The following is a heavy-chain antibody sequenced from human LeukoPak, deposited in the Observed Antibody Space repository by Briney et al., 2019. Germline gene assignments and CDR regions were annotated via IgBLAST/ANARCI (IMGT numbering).Heavy chain of an antibody. D-gene: IGHD3-10*01. CDR1: GGSISSSSYY. V-gene: IGHV4-39*07. CDR2: IYYSGST. CDR3: ARDQGYYGSGSYSYYYGMDV. J-gene: IGHJ6*02. Sequence: SETLSLTCTVSGGSISSSSYYWGWIRQPPGKGLEWIGSIYYSGSTYYNPSLKSRVTISVDTSKNQFSLKLSSVTAADTAVYYCARDQGYYGSGSYSYYYGMDVWGQGTTVTVSS.